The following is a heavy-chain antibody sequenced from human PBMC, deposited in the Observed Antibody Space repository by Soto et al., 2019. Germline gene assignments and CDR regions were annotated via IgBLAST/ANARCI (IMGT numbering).Heavy chain of an antibody. J-gene: IGHJ4*02. CDR2: IYWNDDK. CDR1: GFSLSTSGVG. CDR3: AHSLGSSDFDY. D-gene: IGHD6-19*01. Sequence: SGPNAGEPTQTLTLTRTFSGFSLSTSGVGVGWIRQPPGKALEWLALIYWNDDKRYSPSLKSRLTITKDTSKNQVVLTMTNMDPVDTATYYCAHSLGSSDFDYWGQGTLVTVSS. V-gene: IGHV2-5*01.